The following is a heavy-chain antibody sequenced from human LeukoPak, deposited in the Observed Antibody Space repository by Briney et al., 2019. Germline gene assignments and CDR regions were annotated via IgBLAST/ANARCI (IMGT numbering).Heavy chain of an antibody. CDR1: GYTFTGYY. V-gene: IGHV1-2*02. J-gene: IGHJ5*02. CDR3: AREDFCSSGNCFDP. Sequence: ASVTVSCKASGYTFTGYYIHWVRQAPGQGLEWMGWIDPKSGGANYAQKFQGRVTMTRVTSISTAYMELSRLRSVDTAVYYCAREDFCSSGNCFDPWGQGTLVTVSS. CDR2: IDPKSGGA. D-gene: IGHD6-13*01.